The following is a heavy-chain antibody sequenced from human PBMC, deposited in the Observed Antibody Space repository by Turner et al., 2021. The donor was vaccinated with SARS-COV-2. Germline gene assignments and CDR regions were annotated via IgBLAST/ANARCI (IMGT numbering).Heavy chain of an antibody. V-gene: IGHV4-30-4*01. CDR2: IYYSGST. Sequence: QVQLQESGPGLVKPSKPLSLTCTVSGGSISSGDYYWSWIRQPQGKGLEWIGYIYYSGSTYYNPSLKSRVTISVDTSKNQFSLKLSSVTAADTAVYYCARVVGYCSGVSCYPDYWGQGTLVTVSS. D-gene: IGHD2-15*01. CDR3: ARVVGYCSGVSCYPDY. CDR1: GGSISSGDYY. J-gene: IGHJ4*02.